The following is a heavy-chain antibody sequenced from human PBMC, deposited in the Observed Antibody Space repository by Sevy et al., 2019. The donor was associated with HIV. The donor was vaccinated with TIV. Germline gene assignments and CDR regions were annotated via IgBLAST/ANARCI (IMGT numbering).Heavy chain of an antibody. D-gene: IGHD3-10*01. CDR2: IYSGGST. J-gene: IGHJ6*03. V-gene: IGHV3-53*01. CDR3: ARGNYYGSGSRYYYYYYYMDV. CDR1: GFTVSSNY. Sequence: GGSLRLSCAASGFTVSSNYMSWVRQAPGKGLEWVSVIYSGGSTYYADSVKGRFPISRVNSKNTRYLEMTSLRAEDTAVYYWARGNYYGSGSRYYYYYYYMDVWGKGTTVTVSS.